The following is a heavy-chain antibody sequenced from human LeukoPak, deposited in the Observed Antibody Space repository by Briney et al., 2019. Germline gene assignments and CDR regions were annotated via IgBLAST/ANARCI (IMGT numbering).Heavy chain of an antibody. V-gene: IGHV3-21*01. J-gene: IGHJ6*02. CDR1: GFTYSSYS. CDR3: AKRSMMVRGVSHFAMDV. Sequence: GGSLRLSCAASGFTYSSYSRNWVGQAPPKERAWVSSISSTSYIYYADSVKGRFTISRDNAKTSLYLQMNSLRAEDTAVYYCAKRSMMVRGVSHFAMDVWGQGTTVTVSS. D-gene: IGHD3-10*01. CDR2: ISSTSYI.